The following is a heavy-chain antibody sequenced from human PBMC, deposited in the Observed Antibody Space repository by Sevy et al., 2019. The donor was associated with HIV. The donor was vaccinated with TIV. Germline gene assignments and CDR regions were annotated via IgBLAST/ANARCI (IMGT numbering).Heavy chain of an antibody. CDR1: GFSVNSNY. CDR2: IYSDETT. Sequence: GGSLRLSCAASGFSVNSNYMTWVRQAPGKGLEGVSVIYSDETTYHADSVKDRFTISRDNSKNMLYLQMSSLRAEDTAIYYCARGKIGYGYALNYWGQGTLVTVSS. V-gene: IGHV3-66*01. D-gene: IGHD5-18*01. J-gene: IGHJ4*02. CDR3: ARGKIGYGYALNY.